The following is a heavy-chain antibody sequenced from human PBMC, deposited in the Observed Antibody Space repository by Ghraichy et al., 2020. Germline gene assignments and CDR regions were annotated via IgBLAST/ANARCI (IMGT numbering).Heavy chain of an antibody. CDR2: IWYDGSNK. J-gene: IGHJ4*02. CDR1: GFTFSSYG. D-gene: IGHD3-22*01. CDR3: VREEYDRTRGLDF. V-gene: IGHV3-33*01. Sequence: GGSLRLSCAASGFTFSSYGMHWVRQAPGKGLEWVAVIWYDGSNKNYGDSVKGRFTISRDNSKNTLSLQMNSLRAEDTAVYYCVREEYDRTRGLDFWGQGTPVTVSS.